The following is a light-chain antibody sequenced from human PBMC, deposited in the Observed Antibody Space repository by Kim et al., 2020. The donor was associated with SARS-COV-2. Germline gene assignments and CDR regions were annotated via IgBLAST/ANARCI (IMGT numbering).Light chain of an antibody. Sequence: AAGGDRVTITCRASQSITSYLAWYQQKPGKVPKLLVYAASALKCGVPSRFSGRRSGTDFTLTISNLQPDDVATYYCQKYDSAPWTFGQGTKVDIK. CDR2: AAS. V-gene: IGKV1-27*01. CDR3: QKYDSAPWT. J-gene: IGKJ1*01. CDR1: QSITSY.